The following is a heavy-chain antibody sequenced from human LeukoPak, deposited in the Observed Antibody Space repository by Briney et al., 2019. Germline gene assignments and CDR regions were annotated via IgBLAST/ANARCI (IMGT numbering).Heavy chain of an antibody. CDR1: GGSISSYY. D-gene: IGHD3-22*01. Sequence: SETLSLTRTVPGGSISSYYWSWIRQPPGKGLEWIGYIYYSGSTNYNPSLKSRVTISVDTSKNQFSLKLSSVTAADTAVYYCARCSGYSNWFDPWGQGTLVTVSS. J-gene: IGHJ5*02. CDR3: ARCSGYSNWFDP. CDR2: IYYSGST. V-gene: IGHV4-59*01.